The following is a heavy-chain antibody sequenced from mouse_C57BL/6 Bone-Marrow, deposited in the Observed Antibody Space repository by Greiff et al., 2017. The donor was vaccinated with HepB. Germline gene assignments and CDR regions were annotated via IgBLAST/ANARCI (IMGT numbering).Heavy chain of an antibody. CDR1: GYSITSGYY. Sequence: EVQLQQSGPGLVKPSQSLSLTCSVTGYSITSGYYWYWIRQFRGNTLEWTGYISYDGSNNYHPSLTNLISITRDTSKNQFFLKLNSVTTEDTATYYCARDYSSDSVFAYWGQGTLVTVSA. J-gene: IGHJ3*01. CDR3: ARDYSSDSVFAY. CDR2: ISYDGSN. D-gene: IGHD2-12*01. V-gene: IGHV3-6*01.